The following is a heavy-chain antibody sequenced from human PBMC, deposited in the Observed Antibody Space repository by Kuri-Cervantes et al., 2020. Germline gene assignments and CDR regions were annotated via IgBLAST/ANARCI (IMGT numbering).Heavy chain of an antibody. V-gene: IGHV4-34*01. CDR3: ARGMSSSKGNFDY. Sequence: SETLSLTCAVYGGSFRGYYWSWIRQPPGKGLEWIGEINHSGSTNYNPSLKGRVTISVDTSKNQFSLKLSSVTAADTAVYYCARGMSSSKGNFDYWGQGTLVTVSS. J-gene: IGHJ4*02. CDR2: INHSGST. D-gene: IGHD6-13*01. CDR1: GGSFRGYY.